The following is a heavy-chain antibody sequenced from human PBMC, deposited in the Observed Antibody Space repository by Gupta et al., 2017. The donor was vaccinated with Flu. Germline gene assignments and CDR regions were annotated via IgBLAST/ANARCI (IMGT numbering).Heavy chain of an antibody. V-gene: IGHV4-61*02. J-gene: IGHJ5*01. CDR1: GDSITSGDYY. CDR2: IYASGAT. D-gene: IGHD2-15*01. Sequence: QVRLQESGPGLVKPLQTLSLTCTVSGDSITSGDYYWNWVRQPAGKGLEWIGRIYASGATYYNAALNGRVTMSIQTSKNQLSLKLISMTAADTAVYYCARIRSGGNWFDSWGQGTLVTVSS. CDR3: ARIRSGGNWFDS.